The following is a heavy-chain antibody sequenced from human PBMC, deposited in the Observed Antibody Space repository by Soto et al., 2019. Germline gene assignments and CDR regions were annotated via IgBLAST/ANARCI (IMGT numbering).Heavy chain of an antibody. D-gene: IGHD1-26*01. CDR3: AKDRGSYSYYFDY. CDR1: GFTFSSYG. V-gene: IGHV3-30*18. Sequence: QVQLLESGGGVVQPGRSLRLSCAASGFTFSSYGMHWVRQAPGKGLEWVAVISYDGSNKYYADSVKGRFTISRDNSKNTLYLQMNSLRAEDTAVYYCAKDRGSYSYYFDYWGQGTLVTVSS. CDR2: ISYDGSNK. J-gene: IGHJ4*02.